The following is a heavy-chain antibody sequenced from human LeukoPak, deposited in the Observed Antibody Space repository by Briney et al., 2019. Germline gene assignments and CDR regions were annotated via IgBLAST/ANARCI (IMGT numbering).Heavy chain of an antibody. CDR3: ARELFLDVFDI. CDR2: ISSISNHI. J-gene: IGHJ3*02. Sequence: GGSLRLSCAASGFTFISYAIHWVRQAPGKGLEWVSSISSISNHIYYADSVKGRFTISRDNAKNSLYLQMNSLRAEDTAVYYCARELFLDVFDIWGQGTMVTVSS. CDR1: GFTFISYA. V-gene: IGHV3-21*01. D-gene: IGHD2-21*01.